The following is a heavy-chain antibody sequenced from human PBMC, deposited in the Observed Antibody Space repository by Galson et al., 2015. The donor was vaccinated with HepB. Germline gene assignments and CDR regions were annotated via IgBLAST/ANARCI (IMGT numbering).Heavy chain of an antibody. CDR2: IKQDGSEK. CDR3: ARFPADYYYDSSGYLYYFDY. Sequence: LRLSCAAPGFTFSSYWMSWVRQAPGKGLEWVANIKQDGSEKYYVDSVKGRFTISRDNAKNSLYLQMNSLRAEDTAVYYCARFPADYYYDSSGYLYYFDYWCQRTLFTVSS. D-gene: IGHD3-22*01. J-gene: IGHJ4*02. V-gene: IGHV3-7*03. CDR1: GFTFSSYW.